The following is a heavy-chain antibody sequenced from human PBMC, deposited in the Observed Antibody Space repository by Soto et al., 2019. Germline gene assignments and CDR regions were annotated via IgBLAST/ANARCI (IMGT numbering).Heavy chain of an antibody. V-gene: IGHV1-3*01. CDR3: ARGGGRGYSYGYYYYYGMDV. Sequence: ASVKVSCKASGYTFTSYAMHWVRQAPGQRLEWMGWINAGNGNTKYSQKFQGRVTITRDTSASTAYMELSSLRSEDTAVYYCARGGGRGYSYGYYYYYGMDVWGQGTTVTVSS. D-gene: IGHD5-18*01. CDR1: GYTFTSYA. J-gene: IGHJ6*02. CDR2: INAGNGNT.